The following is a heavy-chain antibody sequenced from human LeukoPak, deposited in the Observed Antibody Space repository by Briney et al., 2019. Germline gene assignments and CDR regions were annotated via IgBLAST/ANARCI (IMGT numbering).Heavy chain of an antibody. Sequence: GGSLRLSCAASGFTFSSYAMSWVRQAPGKGLEWVSAISGSGGSTYYADSVKGRFTISRDNSKNTLYLQMNSLRAEDTAVYYCAKWAGVYYYDSSGRSYWGQGTLVTVSS. J-gene: IGHJ4*02. V-gene: IGHV3-23*01. CDR1: GFTFSSYA. D-gene: IGHD3-22*01. CDR3: AKWAGVYYYDSSGRSY. CDR2: ISGSGGST.